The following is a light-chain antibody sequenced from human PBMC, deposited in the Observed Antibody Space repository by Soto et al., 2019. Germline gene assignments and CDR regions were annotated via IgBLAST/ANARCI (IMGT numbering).Light chain of an antibody. V-gene: IGKV2-28*01. Sequence: DVVMTQSPLSLPVPPGEPASISCRSSQPLLHSNGFNYLDWYLQRPGQSPQLLIFLGSTRASGVPDRFSGSGSGTDFTLKISRVEAEDVGVYYCMQALQSPRTFGQWTKLEIK. J-gene: IGKJ2*02. CDR3: MQALQSPRT. CDR1: QPLLHSNGFNY. CDR2: LGS.